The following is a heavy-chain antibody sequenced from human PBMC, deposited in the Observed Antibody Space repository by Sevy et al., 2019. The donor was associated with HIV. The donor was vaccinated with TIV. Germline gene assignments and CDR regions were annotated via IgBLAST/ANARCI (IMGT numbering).Heavy chain of an antibody. D-gene: IGHD1-1*01. Sequence: GGSLRLSCAASGFSFNTYWMSWVCQSPEKGLEWVANINLDGSEKFYGDSVKGRFTVSRDNTKNLLFLQMNSLRGEDTAMYFCARNNAGGNPWVHWGQGTLVTVSS. J-gene: IGHJ4*02. CDR1: GFSFNTYW. V-gene: IGHV3-7*01. CDR2: INLDGSEK. CDR3: ARNNAGGNPWVH.